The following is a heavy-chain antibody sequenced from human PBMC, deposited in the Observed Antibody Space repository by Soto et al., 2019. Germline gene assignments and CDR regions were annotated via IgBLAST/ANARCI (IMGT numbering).Heavy chain of an antibody. J-gene: IGHJ4*02. CDR2: IDWDDDK. D-gene: IGHD6-13*01. CDR1: GFSLSTSGMC. V-gene: IGHV2-70*01. CDR3: ARMGGIAAAGTSMDSPFDY. Sequence: SGPTLVNPTQTLTLTCTFSGFSLSTSGMCVSWIRQPPGKALEWLALIDWDDDKYYSTSLKTRLTISKDTSKNQVVLTMTNMDPVDTATYYCARMGGIAAAGTSMDSPFDYWGQGTLVTVSS.